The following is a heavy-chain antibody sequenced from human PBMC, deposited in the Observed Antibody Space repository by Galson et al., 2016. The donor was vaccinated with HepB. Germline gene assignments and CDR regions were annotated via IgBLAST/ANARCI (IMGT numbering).Heavy chain of an antibody. CDR3: ARDRTYSSGTAYYDVFDI. V-gene: IGHV3-7*03. J-gene: IGHJ3*02. Sequence: SLRLSCAASGFSCSSYWMTWVRQAPGRGLEWVANINQDGSKTNYVDSVKGRFSFSRDNAKNSVYLQMNSLRAEDTALYYCARDRTYSSGTAYYDVFDIWGQGTMVTVSS. CDR1: GFSCSSYW. CDR2: INQDGSKT. D-gene: IGHD1-26*01.